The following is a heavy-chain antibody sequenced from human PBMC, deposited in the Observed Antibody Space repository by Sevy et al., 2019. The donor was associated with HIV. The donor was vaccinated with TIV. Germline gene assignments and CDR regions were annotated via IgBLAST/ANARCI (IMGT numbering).Heavy chain of an antibody. D-gene: IGHD3-16*02. V-gene: IGHV1-69*13. J-gene: IGHJ3*02. CDR2: IIPIFGTA. CDR1: GGTFSSYA. Sequence: ASVKVSCKASGGTFSSYAISWVRQAPGQGLEWMGGIIPIFGTANYAQKFQGRVTITADESTSTAYMELSSLRSEDTAVYYCARFVPGGADYVWGSYRSAAFDIRGQGTMVTVSS. CDR3: ARFVPGGADYVWGSYRSAAFDI.